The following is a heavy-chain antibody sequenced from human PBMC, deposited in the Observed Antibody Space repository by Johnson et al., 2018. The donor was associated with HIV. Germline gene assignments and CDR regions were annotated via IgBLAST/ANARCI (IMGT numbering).Heavy chain of an antibody. V-gene: IGHV3-43D*03. J-gene: IGHJ3*02. CDR2: ISWDGGST. CDR3: AKDLSPNPRGGAFDI. D-gene: IGHD4-23*01. CDR1: GFTFDDYA. Sequence: VQLVESGGGLVQPGRSLRLSCAASGFTFDDYAMHWVRQAPGKGLEWVSLISWDGGSTYYADSVKGRFTISRDNSKNSLYLQMNSLRAEDTALYYCAKDLSPNPRGGAFDIWGQGTMVTVSS.